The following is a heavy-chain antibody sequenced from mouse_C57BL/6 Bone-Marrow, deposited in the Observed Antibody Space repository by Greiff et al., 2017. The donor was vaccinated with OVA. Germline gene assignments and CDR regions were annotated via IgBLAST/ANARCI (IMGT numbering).Heavy chain of an antibody. D-gene: IGHD1-1*01. Sequence: QVQLQQPGAELVRPGTSVKLSCKASGYTFTSYWMHWVKQRPGQGLEWIGVIDPSDSYTNYNQKFKGKATLTVDTSSSTASMQLSSLTSEDSAVYYCARITTVVGRDYWGQGTTLTVSS. CDR1: GYTFTSYW. J-gene: IGHJ2*01. V-gene: IGHV1-59*01. CDR3: ARITTVVGRDY. CDR2: IDPSDSYT.